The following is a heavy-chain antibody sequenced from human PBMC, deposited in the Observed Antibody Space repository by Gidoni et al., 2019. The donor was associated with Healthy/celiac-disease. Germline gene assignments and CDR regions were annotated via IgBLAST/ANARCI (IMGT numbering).Heavy chain of an antibody. CDR1: GYTLTELS. Sequence: QVQLVQSGAEVKKPGASVKVSCKVSGYTLTELSMHWVRQAPGKGLEWMGGFDPEDGETIYAQKFQGRVTMTEDTSTDTAYMELSSLRSEDTAVYYCATGVLSGYYIRPPFDPWGQGTLVTVSS. D-gene: IGHD3-3*01. J-gene: IGHJ5*02. CDR2: FDPEDGET. V-gene: IGHV1-24*01. CDR3: ATGVLSGYYIRPPFDP.